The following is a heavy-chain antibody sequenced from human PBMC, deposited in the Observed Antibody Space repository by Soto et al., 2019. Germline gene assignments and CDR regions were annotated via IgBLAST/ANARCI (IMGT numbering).Heavy chain of an antibody. CDR2: INQSGST. CDR1: GESFSGYY. J-gene: IGHJ6*02. CDR3: ARARWATVTTYFRYYYYGMDV. Sequence: QVQLQQWGAGLLKPSETLSLTCAVYGESFSGYYWSWIRHPPGKGLEWIGEINQSGSTNYNPSLKSRITISVDESKNQFSLRLSSVTAADTAVYYCARARWATVTTYFRYYYYGMDVWGQGTTVTVSS. D-gene: IGHD4-17*01. V-gene: IGHV4-34*01.